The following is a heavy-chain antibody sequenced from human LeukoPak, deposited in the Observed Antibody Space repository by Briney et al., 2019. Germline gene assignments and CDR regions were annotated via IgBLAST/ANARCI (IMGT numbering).Heavy chain of an antibody. CDR2: IDPSDSYT. D-gene: IGHD3-22*01. V-gene: IGHV5-10-1*01. CDR3: ASVKGSAYYYDLDY. J-gene: IGHJ4*02. CDR1: GYSFTSYW. Sequence: GESLKISCKGSGYSFTSYWISWVRQMPGKGLEWMGRIDPSDSYTNYSPSFQGHVTISADKSISTAYLQWSSLKASDTAMYYCASVKGSAYYYDLDYWGQGTLVTVSS.